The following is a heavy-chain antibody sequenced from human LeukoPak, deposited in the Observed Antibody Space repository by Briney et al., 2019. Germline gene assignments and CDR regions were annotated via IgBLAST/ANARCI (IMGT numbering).Heavy chain of an antibody. D-gene: IGHD6-13*01. J-gene: IGHJ4*02. CDR3: ARVAARAAVRPYYFDY. CDR2: IYYSGST. V-gene: IGHV4-59*01. Sequence: SKTLSLTCTVSGGSISSYYWSWIRQPPGKGLEWIGYIYYSGSTNYNPSLKSRVTISVDTSKNQFSLKLSSVTAADTAVYYCARVAARAAVRPYYFDYWGQGTLVTVSS. CDR1: GGSISSYY.